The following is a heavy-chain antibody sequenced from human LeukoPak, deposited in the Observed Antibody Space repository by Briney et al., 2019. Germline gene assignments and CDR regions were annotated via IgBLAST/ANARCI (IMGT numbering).Heavy chain of an antibody. D-gene: IGHD1-1*01. CDR3: ARDRQLWNDLYYFDY. V-gene: IGHV4-4*07. Sequence: PSETLSLTCTVSGGSISSYYWSWIRQPAGKGLEWIGRIYTSGSTNYNPSLKSRVTMSVDTSKNQFSLKLSSVTAADTAVYYCARDRQLWNDLYYFDYWGQGTLVTVSS. CDR2: IYTSGST. J-gene: IGHJ4*02. CDR1: GGSISSYY.